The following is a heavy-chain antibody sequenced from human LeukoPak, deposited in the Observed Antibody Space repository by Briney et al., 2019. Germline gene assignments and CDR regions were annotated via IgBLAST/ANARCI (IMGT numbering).Heavy chain of an antibody. CDR1: GGSISSGSYY. V-gene: IGHV4-61*02. J-gene: IGHJ6*03. CDR2: IYTSGST. CDR3: ARDLGYDFWSGYYAYYYYYMDV. D-gene: IGHD3-3*01. Sequence: SETLSLTCTVSGGSISSGSYYWSWIRQPAGKGLEWIGRIYTSGSTNYNPSLKSRVTISVDTSKNQFSLKLSSVTAADTAVYYCARDLGYDFWSGYYAYYYYYMDVWGKGTTVTVSS.